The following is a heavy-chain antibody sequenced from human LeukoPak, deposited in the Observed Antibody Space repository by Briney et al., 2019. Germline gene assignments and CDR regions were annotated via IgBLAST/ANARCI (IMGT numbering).Heavy chain of an antibody. J-gene: IGHJ4*02. D-gene: IGHD2-8*01. Sequence: GASAKVSCKASGDTFTGYYMHWVRQAPGQGLEWMRWINPNSGGTNYAQKFQGRVTMTRDTSISTAYKELSRLRSDDTAVYYCARDILYYDDYCGQGTLVTVSS. V-gene: IGHV1-2*02. CDR2: INPNSGGT. CDR3: ARDILYYDDY. CDR1: GDTFTGYY.